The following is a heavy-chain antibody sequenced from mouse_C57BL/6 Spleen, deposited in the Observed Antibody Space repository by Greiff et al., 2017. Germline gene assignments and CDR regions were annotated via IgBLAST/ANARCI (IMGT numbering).Heavy chain of an antibody. J-gene: IGHJ4*01. Sequence: EVKLVESEGGLVQPGSSMKLSCTASGFTFSDYYMAWVRQVPEKGLEWVANINYDGSSTYYLDSLKSRFIISRDNAKNILYLQMSSLKSEDTATYYCARDGYDYDVDAMDYWGQGTSVTVSS. CDR3: ARDGYDYDVDAMDY. D-gene: IGHD2-4*01. CDR1: GFTFSDYY. CDR2: INYDGSST. V-gene: IGHV5-16*01.